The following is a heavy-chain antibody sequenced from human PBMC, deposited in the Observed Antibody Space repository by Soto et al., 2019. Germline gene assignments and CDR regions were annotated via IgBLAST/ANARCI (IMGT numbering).Heavy chain of an antibody. J-gene: IGHJ4*02. CDR3: ARQRAPGYCSSTSCYEGAYFDY. Sequence: SETLSLTCTVSGGSISSYYWSWIRQPPGKGLEWIGYIYYSGSTNYNPSLKSRVTISVDTSKNQFSLKLRSVTAADTAVYYCARQRAPGYCSSTSCYEGAYFDYWGQGTLVTVSS. CDR1: GGSISSYY. D-gene: IGHD2-2*01. CDR2: IYYSGST. V-gene: IGHV4-59*08.